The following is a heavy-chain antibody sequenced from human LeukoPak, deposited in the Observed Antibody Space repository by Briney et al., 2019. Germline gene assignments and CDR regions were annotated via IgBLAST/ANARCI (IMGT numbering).Heavy chain of an antibody. D-gene: IGHD3-9*01. J-gene: IGHJ4*02. CDR2: INPSGGST. CDR1: GYTFTGYY. Sequence: GASVKVPCKASGYTFTGYYMHWVRQAPGQGLEWMGIINPSGGSTSYAQKFQGRVTMTRDTSTSTVYMELSSLRSEDTAVYYCARSLYDILTGYQANYFDYWGQGTLVTVSS. CDR3: ARSLYDILTGYQANYFDY. V-gene: IGHV1-46*01.